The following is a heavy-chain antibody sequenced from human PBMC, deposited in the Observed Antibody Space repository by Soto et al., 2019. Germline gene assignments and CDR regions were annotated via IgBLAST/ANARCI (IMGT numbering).Heavy chain of an antibody. D-gene: IGHD1-26*01. CDR1: GFSFSSCG. J-gene: IGHJ4*02. Sequence: QVQLVESGGGVVQPGRSLRLSCAASGFSFSSCGMHWVRQAPGKGLEWVAVISYDEKNKYYADSVKGRFTISRDNSQNPLYLQMNSLRPEDTAVYYCAKDRSRTWAFDYWGQGALVTVSS. CDR3: AKDRSRTWAFDY. V-gene: IGHV3-30*18. CDR2: ISYDEKNK.